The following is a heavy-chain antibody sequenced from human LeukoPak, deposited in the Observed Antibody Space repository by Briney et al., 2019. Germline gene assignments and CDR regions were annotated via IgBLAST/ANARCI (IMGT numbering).Heavy chain of an antibody. V-gene: IGHV3-48*01. CDR2: ISSSGTTD. CDR1: GFTFSSYW. Sequence: TGGSLRLSCAASGFTFSSYWMSWVRQAPGKGLEWVAFISSSGTTDYYADSVKGRFIISKDNAKKSLYLEMNRLRAEDTAVYYCARDQRAKKYFYDSSGSSAYWGQGTQVTVSS. J-gene: IGHJ4*02. CDR3: ARDQRAKKYFYDSSGSSAY. D-gene: IGHD3-22*01.